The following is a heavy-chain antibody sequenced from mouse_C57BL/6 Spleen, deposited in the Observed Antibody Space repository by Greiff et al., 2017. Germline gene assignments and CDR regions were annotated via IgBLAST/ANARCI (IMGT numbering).Heavy chain of an antibody. CDR2: INPNYGTT. D-gene: IGHD1-1*01. V-gene: IGHV1-39*01. J-gene: IGHJ2*01. CDR3: ARAYYGSKALDY. Sequence: VQLKESGPELVKPGASVKISCKASGYSFTDYNMNWVKQSNGKSLEWIGVINPNYGTTSYNQTFKGKATLTVDQSSSTAYMPLKSLTSEDSAVYNYARAYYGSKALDYWGQGTTLTVSS. CDR1: GYSFTDYN.